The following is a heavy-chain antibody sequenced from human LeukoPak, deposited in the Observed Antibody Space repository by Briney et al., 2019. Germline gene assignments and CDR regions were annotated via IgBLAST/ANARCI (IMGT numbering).Heavy chain of an antibody. CDR2: IIPIFGTA. CDR3: ARSDCSSTSCYEDYYYYRMDV. J-gene: IGHJ6*02. V-gene: IGHV1-69*13. CDR1: GYTFTSYD. D-gene: IGHD2-2*01. Sequence: EASVKVSCKASGYTFTSYDINWVRQAPGQGLEWMGGIIPIFGTANYAQKFQGRVTITADESTSTAYMELSSLRSEDTAVYYCARSDCSSTSCYEDYYYYRMDVWGQGTTVTVSS.